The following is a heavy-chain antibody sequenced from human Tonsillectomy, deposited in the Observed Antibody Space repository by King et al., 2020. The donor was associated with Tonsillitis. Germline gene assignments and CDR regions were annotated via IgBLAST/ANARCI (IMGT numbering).Heavy chain of an antibody. Sequence: DVQLVESGGGLVQPGGSLRLSCAASGFTVSSNCMSWVRQAPGKGLEWVSVIYSGGTTYYADSVKGRFTISRHNSKNILYLQMNSLRAEDTAVEYCARDGYSDSSNYYEGFLDVWGKGTTVTVSS. V-gene: IGHV3-53*04. D-gene: IGHD3-22*01. J-gene: IGHJ6*04. CDR1: GFTVSSNC. CDR2: IYSGGTT. CDR3: ARDGYSDSSNYYEGFLDV.